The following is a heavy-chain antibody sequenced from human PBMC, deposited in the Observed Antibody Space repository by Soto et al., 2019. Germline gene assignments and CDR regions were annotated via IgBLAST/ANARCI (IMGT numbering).Heavy chain of an antibody. D-gene: IGHD3-10*01. Sequence: SETLSLTCAVSGGSISSGDYSWSWIRQPPGKGLEWIGYIYHSGSTYYNPSLKSRVTISVDRSKNQFSLKLSSVTAADTAVYYCARGTPFGYWGQGTLVTVSS. CDR1: GGSISSGDYS. V-gene: IGHV4-30-2*01. CDR3: ARGTPFGY. J-gene: IGHJ4*02. CDR2: IYHSGST.